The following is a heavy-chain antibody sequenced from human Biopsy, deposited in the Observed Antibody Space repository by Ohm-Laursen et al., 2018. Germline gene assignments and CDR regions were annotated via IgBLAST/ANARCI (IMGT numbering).Heavy chain of an antibody. Sequence: SVKVSCKASGGAFTNYAINWVRQAPGHGLEWMGGIITVSETAGYAERFQGRVTITADVTTTTAYIDLSGLRSEDTAVYYCARGSNEYGGLYFPHWGQGTLVTVSS. CDR1: GGAFTNYA. J-gene: IGHJ1*01. D-gene: IGHD4-23*01. CDR2: IITVSETA. V-gene: IGHV1-69*13. CDR3: ARGSNEYGGLYFPH.